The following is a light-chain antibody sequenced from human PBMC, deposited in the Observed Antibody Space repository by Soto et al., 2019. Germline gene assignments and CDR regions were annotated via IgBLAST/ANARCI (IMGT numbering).Light chain of an antibody. V-gene: IGKV3-20*01. CDR2: DAS. CDR1: QFVTSKY. Sequence: EIVVTQSPGTLSLSPGERATLSCRASQFVTSKYLAWYQQKPGQAPRLLSYDASTRATGIPDRFSGRGSGTDVSLTIRRLEREDFAVYYCQQYGSAVWTFGQGTKVEIK. CDR3: QQYGSAVWT. J-gene: IGKJ1*01.